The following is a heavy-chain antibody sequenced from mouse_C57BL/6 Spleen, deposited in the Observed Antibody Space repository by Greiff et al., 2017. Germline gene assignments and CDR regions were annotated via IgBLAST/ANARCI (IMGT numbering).Heavy chain of an antibody. CDR2: IDPSDSYT. CDR3: ARAAYYGSRTLDY. V-gene: IGHV1-69*01. D-gene: IGHD1-1*01. CDR1: GYTFTSYW. Sequence: VKLQQPGAELVMPGASVKLSCKASGYTFTSYWMHWVKQRPGQGLEWIGEIDPSDSYTNYNQKFKGKSTLTVDKSSSTAYMQLSSLTSEDSAVYYCARAAYYGSRTLDYWGQGTTLTVSS. J-gene: IGHJ2*01.